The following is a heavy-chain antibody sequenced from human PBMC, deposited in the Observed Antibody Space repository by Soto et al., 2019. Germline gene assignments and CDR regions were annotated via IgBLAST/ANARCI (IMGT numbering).Heavy chain of an antibody. Sequence: QPGGSLRLSCAASGFTFSSYAMSWVRQAPGKGLEWVSAISGSGGSTYYADSVKGRFTISRDNSKNTLYLQMNSLRAEDTAVYYCAKVVFGELFMETAHNWFDPWGQGTLVTVSS. J-gene: IGHJ5*02. CDR1: GFTFSSYA. V-gene: IGHV3-23*01. D-gene: IGHD3-10*02. CDR2: ISGSGGST. CDR3: AKVVFGELFMETAHNWFDP.